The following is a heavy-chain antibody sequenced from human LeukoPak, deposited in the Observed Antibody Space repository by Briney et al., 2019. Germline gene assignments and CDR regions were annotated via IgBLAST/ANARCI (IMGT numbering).Heavy chain of an antibody. V-gene: IGHV1-69*01. CDR2: IIPNLGKA. CDR3: AGAGGYSYGLPFDY. D-gene: IGHD5-18*01. J-gene: IGHJ4*02. Sequence: VKVSCKASGGTFSSYAISWVREAPGQGLEWMGGIIPNLGKANYAQKFQGSVTITADESTSTASMELSSLRSEATAVYYCAGAGGYSYGLPFDYWGQGTLVTVSS. CDR1: GGTFSSYA.